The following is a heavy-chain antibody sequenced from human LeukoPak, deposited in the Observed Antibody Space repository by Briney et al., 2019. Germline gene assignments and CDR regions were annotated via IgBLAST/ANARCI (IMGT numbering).Heavy chain of an antibody. V-gene: IGHV3-7*01. CDR3: ARDKVTY. Sequence: GGSLRLSCAASGFTFSNYWMSWVRQAPGKGLEWVAHINKDGSEKYYVDSVKGRFTISRDNAKNSLYLQMNSLRAEDTAVYYCARDKVTYWGRGTLVTVSS. J-gene: IGHJ4*02. CDR1: GFTFSNYW. CDR2: INKDGSEK.